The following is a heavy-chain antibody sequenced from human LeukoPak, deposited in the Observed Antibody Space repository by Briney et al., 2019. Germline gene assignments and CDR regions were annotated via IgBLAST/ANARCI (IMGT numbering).Heavy chain of an antibody. D-gene: IGHD2-21*02. CDR3: ARGVVTTSGYLDF. CDR2: VNPSGGST. J-gene: IGHJ4*02. CDR1: GYTFTNYY. Sequence: ASVKVSCKASGYTFTNYYMHWVRQAPGQGLEWMGIVNPSGGSTKYAQTFQGRVTMTRDPSANTVYMDMSSLRSDDTAVYYCARGVVTTSGYLDFWGQGTLITVSS. V-gene: IGHV1-46*01.